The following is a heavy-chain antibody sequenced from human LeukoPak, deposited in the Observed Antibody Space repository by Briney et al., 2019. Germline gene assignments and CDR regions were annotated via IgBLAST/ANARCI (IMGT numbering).Heavy chain of an antibody. V-gene: IGHV4-34*01. D-gene: IGHD6-13*01. CDR2: INHSGST. CDR1: GGSFSGYY. Sequence: SETLSLTCAVYGGSFSGYYWSWIRQPPGKGLEWIGEINHSGSTNYNPSLKSRVTISVHTSKNQFSLKLSSVTAADTAVYYCARGRIAAAADDYWGQGTLVTVSS. CDR3: ARGRIAAAADDY. J-gene: IGHJ4*02.